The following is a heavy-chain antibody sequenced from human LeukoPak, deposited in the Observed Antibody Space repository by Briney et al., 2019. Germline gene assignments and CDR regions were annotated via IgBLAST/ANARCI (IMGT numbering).Heavy chain of an antibody. CDR1: GGSISSSSYY. Sequence: SETLSLTCTVSGGSISSSSYYWGWIRQPPGKGLEWIGSIYYSGSTYYNPSLKSRVTISVDTSKNQFSLKLSSVTAADTAVYYCARREKLEPLDYWGQGTLVTVSS. V-gene: IGHV4-39*01. CDR3: ARREKLEPLDY. J-gene: IGHJ4*02. CDR2: IYYSGST. D-gene: IGHD1-1*01.